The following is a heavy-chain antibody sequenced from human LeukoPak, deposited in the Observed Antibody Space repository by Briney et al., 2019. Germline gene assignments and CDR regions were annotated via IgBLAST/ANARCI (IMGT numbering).Heavy chain of an antibody. Sequence: ASVKVSCKASDYTFISYGISWVRQAPGQGLEWMGWISAYNGNTNYAQKFQGRVTMTTDTSTSTAFMELRSLRSDGTAVYYCARETTDSYYYYGMDVWGQGTTVTVSS. J-gene: IGHJ6*02. V-gene: IGHV1-18*01. CDR2: ISAYNGNT. CDR3: ARETTDSYYYYGMDV. CDR1: DYTFISYG. D-gene: IGHD1-14*01.